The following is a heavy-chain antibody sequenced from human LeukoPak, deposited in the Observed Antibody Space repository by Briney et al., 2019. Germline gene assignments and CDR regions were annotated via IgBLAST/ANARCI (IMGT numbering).Heavy chain of an antibody. D-gene: IGHD3-22*01. CDR1: GFTFSSYW. J-gene: IGHJ4*02. CDR2: IKQDGSEK. V-gene: IGHV3-7*01. CDR3: ARDQAGTYYYDSSGYYFDY. Sequence: GGSLRLSCAASGFTFSSYWMSWVRQAPGKGLEWVANIKQDGSEKYYVDSVKGRFTISRDNAKNSLYLQMNSLRAEDTAVHYCARDQAGTYYYDSSGYYFDYWGQGTLVTVSS.